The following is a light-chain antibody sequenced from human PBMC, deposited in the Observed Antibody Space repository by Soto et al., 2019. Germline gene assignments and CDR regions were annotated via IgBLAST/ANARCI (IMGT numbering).Light chain of an antibody. Sequence: DLQMTPSPSSLSASVGDRVTITCRASQSISSYLNWYQQKPGKAPNLLIYAASSLQSGVPSRFSGSGSGTDFTLTISSLQPEDFATYYCQQSYSTPRTCGQGTKVDIK. CDR2: AAS. V-gene: IGKV1-39*01. CDR3: QQSYSTPRT. J-gene: IGKJ1*01. CDR1: QSISSY.